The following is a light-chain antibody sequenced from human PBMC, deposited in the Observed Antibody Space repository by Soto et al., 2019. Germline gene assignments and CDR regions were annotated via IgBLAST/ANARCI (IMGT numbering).Light chain of an antibody. CDR3: QQYNNWPSMYT. V-gene: IGKV3-15*01. CDR1: QSAGTN. Sequence: EVVMTQSPATLSVSPGERATLSCRASQSAGTNLAWYQQKPGQAPRLLIYGASTRATGIPARFSGSGSGTEFTLTISSLQSEDCAVYYCQQYNNWPSMYTFGQGTKLEIK. CDR2: GAS. J-gene: IGKJ2*01.